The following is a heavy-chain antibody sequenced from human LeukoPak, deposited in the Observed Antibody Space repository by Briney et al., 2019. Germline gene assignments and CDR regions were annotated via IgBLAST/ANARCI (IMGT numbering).Heavy chain of an antibody. V-gene: IGHV3-30*02. CDR2: IRYDGNIK. CDR1: GFTFSSYG. J-gene: IGHJ4*02. D-gene: IGHD3-10*01. Sequence: GGSLRLSCAASGFTFSSYGMHWVRQAPGKGLEWVAFIRYDGNIKFYADSMKGRFTISRDNSKNTLYLHINSLRPEDTAMYYCTGETYYFDHWGQGALVTVSS. CDR3: TGETYYFDH.